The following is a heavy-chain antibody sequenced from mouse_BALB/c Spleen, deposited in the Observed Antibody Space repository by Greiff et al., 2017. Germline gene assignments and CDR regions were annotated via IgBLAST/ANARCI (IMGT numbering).Heavy chain of an antibody. Sequence: VQLKESGPGLVKPSQSLSLTCTVTGYSITSYYAWNWIRQFPGNKLEWMGYISYSGSTSYNPSLKSRISITRDTSKNQFFLQLNSVTTEDTATYYCAGYYDYDEGLAYWGQGTLVTVSA. D-gene: IGHD2-4*01. J-gene: IGHJ3*01. V-gene: IGHV3-2*02. CDR2: ISYSGST. CDR1: GYSITSYYA. CDR3: AGYYDYDEGLAY.